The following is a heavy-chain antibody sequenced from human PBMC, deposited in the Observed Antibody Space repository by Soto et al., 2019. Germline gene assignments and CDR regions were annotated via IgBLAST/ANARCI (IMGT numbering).Heavy chain of an antibody. D-gene: IGHD6-13*01. CDR3: AKAAGFAYYGMDV. Sequence: EVQLVQSGAEVKEPGESLKISCKGSGYSFSNTWINWVRQMPGKGLEWMGIIYPGNSETRYSPSFQGQVTISADTSINTAYLQGSSLKASDTATYYCAKAAGFAYYGMDVWGHGTPVTVSS. J-gene: IGHJ6*02. CDR2: IYPGNSET. CDR1: GYSFSNTW. V-gene: IGHV5-51*03.